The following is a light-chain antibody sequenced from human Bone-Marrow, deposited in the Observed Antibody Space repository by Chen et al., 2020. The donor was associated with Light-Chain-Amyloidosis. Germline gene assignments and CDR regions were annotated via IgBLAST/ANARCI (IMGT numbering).Light chain of an antibody. V-gene: IGKV3-15*01. CDR1: QSIRGN. J-gene: IGKJ1*01. CDR3: QQYNNWPLT. CDR2: GAS. Sequence: VMTQSPFALSVSPGDTATLSCTASQSIRGNLAWYQQRPGHAPRVLIYGASARATGIPARFSGSGFETDFTLTISTIQSEDFAVYYCQQYNNWPLTFGQGTRVDIK.